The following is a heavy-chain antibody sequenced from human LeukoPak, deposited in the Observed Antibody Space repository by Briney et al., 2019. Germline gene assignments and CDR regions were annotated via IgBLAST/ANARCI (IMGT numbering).Heavy chain of an antibody. CDR3: AKGPRGGIVVVPAAISFGIFNNWFDP. J-gene: IGHJ5*02. V-gene: IGHV3-23*01. CDR2: IRGSGGST. D-gene: IGHD2-2*02. CDR1: GFTFSSYA. Sequence: GSLRLSCAASGFTFSSYAMSWVRQAPGKGLEWVSAIRGSGGSTHYADSVKGRFTISRDNSKNTLYLQMNSLRAEDTAVYYCAKGPRGGIVVVPAAISFGIFNNWFDPWGQGTLVTVSS.